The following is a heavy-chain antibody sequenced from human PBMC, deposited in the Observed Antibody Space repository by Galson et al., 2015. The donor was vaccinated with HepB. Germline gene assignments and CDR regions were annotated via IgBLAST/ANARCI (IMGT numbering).Heavy chain of an antibody. V-gene: IGHV1-2*02. D-gene: IGHD2-15*01. Sequence: SVKVSCKASGYTFTGYYMHWVRQAPGQGLEWMGWINPNSGGTNYAQKFQGRVTMTRVTSISTAYMELSRLRSDDTAVYYCARDLGRDCSGGSCSRGHAFDIWGQGTMVTVSS. CDR1: GYTFTGYY. CDR2: INPNSGGT. J-gene: IGHJ3*02. CDR3: ARDLGRDCSGGSCSRGHAFDI.